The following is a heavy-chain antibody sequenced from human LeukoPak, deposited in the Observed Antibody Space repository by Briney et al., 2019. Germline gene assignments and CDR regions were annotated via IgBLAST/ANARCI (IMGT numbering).Heavy chain of an antibody. V-gene: IGHV3-21*01. Sequence: ETLSLTCTVSGYSISSGYYWGWIRQPPGKGLEWVSSISSSSSYIYYADSVKGRFTISRDNAKNSLYLQMNSLRAEDTAAYYCARNEGYYYYYMDVWGKGTTVTISS. J-gene: IGHJ6*03. CDR3: ARNEGYYYYYMDV. CDR1: GYSISSGYY. CDR2: ISSSSSYI.